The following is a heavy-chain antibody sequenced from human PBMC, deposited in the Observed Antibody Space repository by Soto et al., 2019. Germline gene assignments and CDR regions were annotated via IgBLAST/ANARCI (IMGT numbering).Heavy chain of an antibody. CDR1: GGSISSYY. J-gene: IGHJ6*02. Sequence: QVQLQESGPGLVKPSETLSLTCTVSGGSISSYYWSWIRQPPGKGLEWIGYIYYSGNTNYNPFLKSRVTISVDTSKNQFSLKLSSVTAADTAVYYCAREQQRLVGMDVWGQGTTVTVSS. V-gene: IGHV4-59*01. CDR3: AREQQRLVGMDV. CDR2: IYYSGNT. D-gene: IGHD6-13*01.